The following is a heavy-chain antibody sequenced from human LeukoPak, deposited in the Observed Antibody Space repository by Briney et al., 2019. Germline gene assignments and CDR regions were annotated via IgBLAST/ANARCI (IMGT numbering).Heavy chain of an antibody. CDR1: GFTFSSYA. Sequence: GRSLRLSCAASGFTFSSYAMHWVRQAPGKGLEWVANIGQDGSEKYYVDSVKGRFTISRDNAKNSLYLQMNSLRDEDTAVYYCASSGSYRFDYWGQGTLVTVSS. CDR2: IGQDGSEK. V-gene: IGHV3-7*01. D-gene: IGHD1-26*01. J-gene: IGHJ4*02. CDR3: ASSGSYRFDY.